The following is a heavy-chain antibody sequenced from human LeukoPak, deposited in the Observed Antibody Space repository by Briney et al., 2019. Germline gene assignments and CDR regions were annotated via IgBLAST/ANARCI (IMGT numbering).Heavy chain of an antibody. J-gene: IGHJ4*02. CDR3: ARVEAAAGSFDY. CDR1: GGTFSSYA. V-gene: IGHV1-69*04. Sequence: SVTVSCTASGGTFSSYAISWVRQAPGQGLEWMGRIIPILGIANYAQKFQGRVTITADKSTSTAYMELSSLRSEDTAVYYCARVEAAAGSFDYWGQGTLVTVSS. D-gene: IGHD6-13*01. CDR2: IIPILGIA.